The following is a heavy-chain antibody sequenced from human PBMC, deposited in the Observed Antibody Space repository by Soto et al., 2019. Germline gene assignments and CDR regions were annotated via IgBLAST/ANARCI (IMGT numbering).Heavy chain of an antibody. D-gene: IGHD2-15*01. CDR3: ARDGIVVVVAAVHDAFDI. CDR2: ISAYNGNT. J-gene: IGHJ3*02. CDR1: GYTFTSYG. V-gene: IGHV1-18*01. Sequence: ASVKVSCKASGYTFTSYGISWVRQAPGQGLEWMGWISAYNGNTNYAQKLQGRVTMTTDTSTSTAYMELRSLRSDDTAVYYCARDGIVVVVAAVHDAFDIWGQGTMVTVSS.